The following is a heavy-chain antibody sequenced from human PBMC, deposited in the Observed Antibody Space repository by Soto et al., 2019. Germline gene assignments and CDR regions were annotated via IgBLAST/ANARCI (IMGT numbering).Heavy chain of an antibody. J-gene: IGHJ4*02. D-gene: IGHD3-22*01. CDR1: GDSISDFY. CDR3: ARDKGSFYDTTGWVFDY. V-gene: IGHV4-59*01. CDR2: IYDGGSA. Sequence: SETLSLTCTVSGDSISDFYWSWIRQPPGKGLEWIGYIYDGGSANYNPSLKSRVTISVDTSKNQFSLKLRSVTAADTAVYYCARDKGSFYDTTGWVFDYWGQGALVTV.